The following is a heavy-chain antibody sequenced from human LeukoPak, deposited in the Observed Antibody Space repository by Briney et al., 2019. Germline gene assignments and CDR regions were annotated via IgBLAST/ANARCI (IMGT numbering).Heavy chain of an antibody. CDR2: INHSGST. Sequence: KPSETLSLTCAVSGYSISSGYYWSWIRQPPGKGLEWIGEINHSGSTNYNPSLKSRVTISVDTSKNQFSLKLSSVTAADTAVYYCARGVESGARITIFGVVTRYNWFDPWGQGTLVTVSS. CDR3: ARGVESGARITIFGVVTRYNWFDP. V-gene: IGHV4-34*01. J-gene: IGHJ5*02. D-gene: IGHD3-3*01. CDR1: GYSISSGYY.